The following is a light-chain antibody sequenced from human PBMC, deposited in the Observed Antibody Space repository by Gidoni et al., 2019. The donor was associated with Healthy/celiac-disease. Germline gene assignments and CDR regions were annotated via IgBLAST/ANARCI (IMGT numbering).Light chain of an antibody. J-gene: IGLJ2*01. CDR1: SSNIGGGYC. V-gene: IGLV1-40*01. CDR2: GNS. CDR3: QSYDSSLSGYVV. Sequence: QSVLTQPPSGAGAPGRRVTISCTGSSSNIGGGYCVPWYQQLPGTAPNLLIYGNSNGPPALPDRLSGSKSGTSASLAITALQAENEADYFSQSYDSSLSGYVVFGGGTKLTVL.